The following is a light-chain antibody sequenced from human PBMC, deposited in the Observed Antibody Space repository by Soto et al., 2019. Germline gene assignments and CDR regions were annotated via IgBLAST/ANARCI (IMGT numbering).Light chain of an antibody. J-gene: IGKJ5*01. CDR2: GAS. V-gene: IGKV3-20*01. Sequence: EIGLTQSPGTLSLSPGERATLSCRASQSVSSSYLAWYQQKPGQAPRLLIYGASSRATGIPDRFSGSVSGTDFALTISRLEPQDFAMYYCQQYGSSPSVTFGEGTRLEI. CDR1: QSVSSSY. CDR3: QQYGSSPSVT.